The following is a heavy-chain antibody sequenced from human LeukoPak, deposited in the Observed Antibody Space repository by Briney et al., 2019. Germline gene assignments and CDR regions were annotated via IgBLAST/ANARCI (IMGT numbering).Heavy chain of an antibody. CDR3: ARGGSNWNYQYYFDY. Sequence: PSVKVSCKASGGTFSSYAISWVRQAPGQGLEWMGGIIPIFGTANYAQKFQGRVTITTDESTSTAYMELSSLRSEDTAVYYCARGGSNWNYQYYFDYWGQGTLVTVSS. CDR1: GGTFSSYA. CDR2: IIPIFGTA. J-gene: IGHJ4*02. D-gene: IGHD1-7*01. V-gene: IGHV1-69*05.